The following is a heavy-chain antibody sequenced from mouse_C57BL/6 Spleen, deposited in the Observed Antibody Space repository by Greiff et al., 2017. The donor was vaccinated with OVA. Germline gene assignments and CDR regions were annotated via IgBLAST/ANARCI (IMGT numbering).Heavy chain of an antibody. J-gene: IGHJ1*03. CDR2: INPNYGTT. CDR3: AREPYGSSYWYFDV. Sequence: SKLQQSGPELVKPGASVKISCKASGYSFTDYNMNWVKQSNGKSLEWIGVINPNYGTTSYNQKFKGKATLTVDQSSSTAYMQLNSLTSEDSAVYYCAREPYGSSYWYFDVWGTGTTVTVSS. CDR1: GYSFTDYN. D-gene: IGHD1-1*01. V-gene: IGHV1-39*01.